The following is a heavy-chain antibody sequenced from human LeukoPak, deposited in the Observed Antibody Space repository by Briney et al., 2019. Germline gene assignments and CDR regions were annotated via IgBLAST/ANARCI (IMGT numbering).Heavy chain of an antibody. D-gene: IGHD1-1*01. CDR2: IIPIFGTA. CDR3: ARDGLGYLGAPNWKGFYYYYGMDV. CDR1: GGTFSSYA. Sequence: SVKVSCKASGGTFSSYAISWVRQAPGQGLEWMGGIIPIFGTANYAQKFQGRVTITADESTSTAYMELSSLRSEDTAVYYCARDGLGYLGAPNWKGFYYYYGMDVWGQGTTVTVSS. V-gene: IGHV1-69*13. J-gene: IGHJ6*02.